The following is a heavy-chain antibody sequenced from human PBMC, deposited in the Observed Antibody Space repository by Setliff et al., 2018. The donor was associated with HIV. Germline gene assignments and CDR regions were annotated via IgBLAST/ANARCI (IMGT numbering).Heavy chain of an antibody. CDR2: VFYTGFA. Sequence: LSLTCAVSGGSISSGSHYWSWIRQPAGKGLEWMGYVFYTGFAAYNPSLKSRLTISVDTSKSQFSLRLTSVTAADTAIYYCARQVSIPGVAITPVDYWGQGALVTVSS. D-gene: IGHD5-12*01. CDR1: GGSISSGSHY. J-gene: IGHJ4*02. V-gene: IGHV4-61*09. CDR3: ARQVSIPGVAITPVDY.